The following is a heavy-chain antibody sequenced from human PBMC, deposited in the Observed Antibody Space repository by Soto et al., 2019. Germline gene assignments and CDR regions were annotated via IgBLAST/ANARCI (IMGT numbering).Heavy chain of an antibody. J-gene: IGHJ4*02. V-gene: IGHV4-61*01. CDR3: ARGGVSPYHNHEFDF. D-gene: IGHD6-25*01. CDR1: GGSVSSGSYY. CDR2: IYYSGST. Sequence: LTCTVSGGSVSSGSYYWSWIRQPPGKGLEWIGYIYYSGSTNYNPSLKSRVTTSVDTSKNQFSLKLSSVTAADTAVYYCARGGVSPYHNHEFDFWGQGTLVTVSS.